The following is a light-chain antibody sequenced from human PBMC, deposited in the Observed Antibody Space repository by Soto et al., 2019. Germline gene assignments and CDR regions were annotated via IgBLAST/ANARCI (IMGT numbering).Light chain of an antibody. CDR2: GAS. V-gene: IGKV3-15*01. CDR1: HSVRSS. J-gene: IGKJ1*01. Sequence: EIVLTQSPGTLSVSPGERPTLSCRASHSVRSSLAWYQQKPGQAPRLLIHGASTRATGIPDRFSGSGSGTEFILTISSLQSEDFAVYYCQEYNTWPWTFGQGTKVDI. CDR3: QEYNTWPWT.